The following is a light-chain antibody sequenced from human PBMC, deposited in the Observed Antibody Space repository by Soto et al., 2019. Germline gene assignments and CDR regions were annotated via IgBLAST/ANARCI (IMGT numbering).Light chain of an antibody. CDR2: DNN. V-gene: IGLV1-51*01. CDR1: SSNIGNNY. J-gene: IGLJ2*01. CDR3: GTWDSSLSAGV. Sequence: QSVLTQPPSVSAAPGQKVTISCSGRSSNIGNNYVSWYQQLPGTAPKLLIYDNNKRPSGIPDRFSGSKSGTSGTLGITGVQTGDEADYYCGTWDSSLSAGVFGGGTKLTVL.